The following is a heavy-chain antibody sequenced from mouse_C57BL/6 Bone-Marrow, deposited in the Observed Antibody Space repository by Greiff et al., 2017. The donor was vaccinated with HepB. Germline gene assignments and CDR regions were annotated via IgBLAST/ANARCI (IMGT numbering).Heavy chain of an antibody. D-gene: IGHD5-5*01. J-gene: IGHJ2*01. CDR3: APYLGY. CDR1: GYTFTSYW. CDR2: IDPSDSYT. V-gene: IGHV1-50*01. Sequence: HVQLQQPGAELVKPGASVKLSCKASGYTFTSYWMQWVKQRPGQGLEWIGEIDPSDSYTNYNQKFKGKATVTVDTSSSTAYMQLSSLTSEDSAVYYCAPYLGYGGQGTTLTVSS.